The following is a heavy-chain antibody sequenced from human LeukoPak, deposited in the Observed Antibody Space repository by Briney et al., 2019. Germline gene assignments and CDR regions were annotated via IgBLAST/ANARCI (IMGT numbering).Heavy chain of an antibody. CDR2: IYYSGST. D-gene: IGHD6-13*01. CDR1: GGSISSYY. V-gene: IGHV4-59*01. Sequence: SETLSLTCTVSGGSISSYYWSWIRQPPGKGLEWIGYIYYSGSTNYNPSLKSRVTVSADTSKYQFSLKLSSVTAADTAVYYCARGGIHSSSFDWFDPWGQGTLATVSS. CDR3: ARGGIHSSSFDWFDP. J-gene: IGHJ5*02.